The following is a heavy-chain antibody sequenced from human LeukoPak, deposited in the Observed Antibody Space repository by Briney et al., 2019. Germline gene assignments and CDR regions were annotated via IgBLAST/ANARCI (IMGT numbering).Heavy chain of an antibody. J-gene: IGHJ6*04. Sequence: GRSLRLSCAASGFTFSSYAMHWVRQAPGKGLEWVAVISYDGSNKYYADSAKGRFTISRDNSKNTLYLQMNSLRAEDTAVYYCARVLGLLWFGESFYGMDVWGKGTTVTVSS. CDR3: ARVLGLLWFGESFYGMDV. V-gene: IGHV3-30*04. CDR2: ISYDGSNK. CDR1: GFTFSSYA. D-gene: IGHD3-10*01.